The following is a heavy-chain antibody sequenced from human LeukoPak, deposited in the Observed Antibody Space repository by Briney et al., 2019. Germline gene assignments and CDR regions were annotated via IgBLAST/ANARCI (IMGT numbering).Heavy chain of an antibody. V-gene: IGHV5-51*01. Sequence: GESLKISCKGSGYSFTSYWIGWVRQMPGKGLEWMGIIYPGDSDTRYSPSFQGHVTISADKSITTAHLQWSSLKASDTAMYYCARHIGLTTRYLDYWGQGTLVTVSS. CDR2: IYPGDSDT. J-gene: IGHJ4*02. CDR1: GYSFTSYW. CDR3: ARHIGLTTRYLDY. D-gene: IGHD4/OR15-4a*01.